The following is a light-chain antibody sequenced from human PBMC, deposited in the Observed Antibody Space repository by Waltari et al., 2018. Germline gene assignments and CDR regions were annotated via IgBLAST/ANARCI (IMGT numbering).Light chain of an antibody. J-gene: IGLJ3*02. V-gene: IGLV2-23*01. Sequence: QSALTQPASVSGSPGQSITTSCTGTSSDVGTSNLVPWYQQHPGKAPKLLIYEGSKRPSGVSDRFSGSRSGNTASLTISGLQADDEGYYYCCSYAGGRTWVFGGGTKLTVL. CDR3: CSYAGGRTWV. CDR2: EGS. CDR1: SSDVGTSNL.